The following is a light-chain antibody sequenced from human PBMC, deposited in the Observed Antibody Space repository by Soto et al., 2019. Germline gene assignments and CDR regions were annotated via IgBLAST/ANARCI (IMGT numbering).Light chain of an antibody. V-gene: IGKV1-39*01. CDR2: AAS. Sequence: DIQMTQSPSSLSASVGDRVIITCRASHNINTFLNWYQQKPGKAPQLLIYAASSLERGVPSRFRGSGSGTQFTLTISSVRPEDLATSSCQQSFDIPWTFGQGTKVEI. CDR1: HNINTF. J-gene: IGKJ1*01. CDR3: QQSFDIPWT.